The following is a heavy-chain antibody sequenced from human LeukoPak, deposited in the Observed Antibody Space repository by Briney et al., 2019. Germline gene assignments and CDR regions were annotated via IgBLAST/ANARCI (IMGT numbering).Heavy chain of an antibody. CDR3: AREYSGSLRAFDI. J-gene: IGHJ3*02. V-gene: IGHV3-23*01. Sequence: GGSLRLSCAASGFTFRSYAMSWVRHAPAKGLEWVSAISGSGGSTYYADSVKGRFTISRDNSKNTLYLQMNSLRAEDTAVYYCAREYSGSLRAFDIWGQGTMVTVSS. D-gene: IGHD1-26*01. CDR1: GFTFRSYA. CDR2: ISGSGGST.